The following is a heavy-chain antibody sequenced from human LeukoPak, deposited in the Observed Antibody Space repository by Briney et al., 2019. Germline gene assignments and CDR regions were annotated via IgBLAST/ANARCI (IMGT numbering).Heavy chain of an antibody. V-gene: IGHV4-59*08. J-gene: IGHJ3*02. CDR2: IYYSGST. CDR1: GGSISSYY. CDR3: ARGRYCSADICSGGDAFDI. D-gene: IGHD2-15*01. Sequence: SETLSLTCTVSGGSISSYYWSWIRQPPGKGLEWIGYIYYSGSTNYNPSLKSRVTISVDTSKNQFSLKLTSVTAADTAVYYCARGRYCSADICSGGDAFDIWGQGTMVSVSS.